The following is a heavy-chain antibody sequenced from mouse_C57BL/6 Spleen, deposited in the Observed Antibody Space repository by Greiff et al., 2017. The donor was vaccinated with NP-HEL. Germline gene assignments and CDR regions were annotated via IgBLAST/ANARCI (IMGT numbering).Heavy chain of an antibody. CDR2: IYPGDGDT. V-gene: IGHV1-82*01. CDR3: ARVYLNGYYAMDY. J-gene: IGHJ4*01. CDR1: GYAFSSSW. Sequence: QVQLKESGPELVKPGASVKISCKASGYAFSSSWMNWVKQRPGKGLEWIGRIYPGDGDTNYNGKFKGKATLTADKSSSTAYMQLSSLTSEDSAVYFCARVYLNGYYAMDYWGQGTSVTVSS. D-gene: IGHD1-3*01.